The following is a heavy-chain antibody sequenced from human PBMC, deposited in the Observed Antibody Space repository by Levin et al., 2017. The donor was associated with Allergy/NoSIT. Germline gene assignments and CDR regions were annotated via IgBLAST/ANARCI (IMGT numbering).Heavy chain of an antibody. CDR3: TTSPGITVYGEVMDY. Sequence: GGSLRLSCVGSGMTFNNARMSWVRQAPGKGLEWVGRIEGNTDGGTTEYAAPVKGRFIFSRDDSKNTVYLQMNSLKIEDTALYYCTTSPGITVYGEVMDYWGQGTLVTVSS. D-gene: IGHD3-3*01. J-gene: IGHJ4*02. CDR1: GMTFNNAR. CDR2: IEGNTDGGTT. V-gene: IGHV3-15*04.